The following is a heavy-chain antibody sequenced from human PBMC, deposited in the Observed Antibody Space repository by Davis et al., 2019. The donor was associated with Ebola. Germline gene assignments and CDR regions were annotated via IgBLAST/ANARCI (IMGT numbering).Heavy chain of an antibody. CDR3: ARQTYYDYVWGSYQFDY. Sequence: SETLSLTCTVSGGSISSSSYYWGWIRQPPGKGLEWIGSIYYSGSTYYNPSLKSRVTISVDTSKNQFSLKLSSVTAADTAVYYCARQTYYDYVWGSYQFDYWGQGTLVTVSS. J-gene: IGHJ4*02. CDR1: GGSISSSSYY. V-gene: IGHV4-39*01. D-gene: IGHD3-16*02. CDR2: IYYSGST.